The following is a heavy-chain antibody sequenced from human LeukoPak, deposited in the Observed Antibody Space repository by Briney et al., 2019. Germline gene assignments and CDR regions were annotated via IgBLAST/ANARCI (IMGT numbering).Heavy chain of an antibody. CDR2: TRNKAKSYTT. CDR1: GFTFSTYS. CDR3: AVSGSYSNPSDFDY. V-gene: IGHV3-72*01. D-gene: IGHD1-26*01. Sequence: GGSLRLSCAASGFTFSTYSMNWVRQAPGKGLEWVGRTRNKAKSYTTGYAASVKGRFTISRDNSKNSLYLQMNTLKTEDTAVYYCAVSGSYSNPSDFDYWGQGTLVTVSS. J-gene: IGHJ4*02.